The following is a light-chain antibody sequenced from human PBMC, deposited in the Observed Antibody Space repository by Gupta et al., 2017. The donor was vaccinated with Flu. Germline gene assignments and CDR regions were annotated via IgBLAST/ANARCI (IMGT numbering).Light chain of an antibody. CDR3: QQYYRSPALT. V-gene: IGKV4-1*01. CDR1: QSLFYSSDNKNC. Sequence: DIVMTQSPDSLAVPLGERATINCKSSQSLFYSSDNKNCLAWYQQKPGQPPKLLIYWAYTRKSGVPDRFSGSGSGSDFTLTISSLQAEDVAVYYCQQYYRSPALTFGGGTKVEIK. CDR2: WAY. J-gene: IGKJ4*01.